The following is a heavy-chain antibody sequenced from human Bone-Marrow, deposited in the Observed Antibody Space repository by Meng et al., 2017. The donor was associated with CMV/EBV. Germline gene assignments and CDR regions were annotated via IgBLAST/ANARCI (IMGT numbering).Heavy chain of an antibody. CDR3: ARGLRDVDTAYNYYYYYGMDV. V-gene: IGHV4-34*01. J-gene: IGHJ6*02. Sequence: SETLSLTCAVYGGSFSGYYWSWIRQPPGKGLEWIGEINHSGSTNYNPSLKSRVTISVDTSKNQFSLKLSSVTAADTAVYYCARGLRDVDTAYNYYYYYGMDVWGQGTMVTVSS. CDR1: GGSFSGYY. D-gene: IGHD5-18*01. CDR2: INHSGST.